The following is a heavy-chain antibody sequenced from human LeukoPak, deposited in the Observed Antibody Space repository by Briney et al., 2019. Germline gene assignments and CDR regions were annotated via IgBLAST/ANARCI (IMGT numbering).Heavy chain of an antibody. Sequence: PGRSLSLSCAVSGFTFSTYNINWVRQPPGKGLEWISYISSNGNTIYYTDSVKGRITISRDNAKNSVYLQLNSLRDEDTAIYHCARDYGGHGEYFDYWGQGTLVTVSS. J-gene: IGHJ4*02. CDR2: ISSNGNTI. V-gene: IGHV3-48*02. CDR3: ARDYGGHGEYFDY. D-gene: IGHD3-10*01. CDR1: GFTFSTYN.